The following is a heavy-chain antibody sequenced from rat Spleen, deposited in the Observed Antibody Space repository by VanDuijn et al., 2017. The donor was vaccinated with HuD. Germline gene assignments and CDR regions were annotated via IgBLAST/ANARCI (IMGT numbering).Heavy chain of an antibody. V-gene: IGHV5-29*01. J-gene: IGHJ2*01. CDR2: INYDGSRI. CDR3: ARHRYKRTVAAVDY. Sequence: EVQLVESDGGLVQPGRSLKLSCAASGFTFSDYYMAWVRQAPTKGLEWVATINYDGSRIYYRDSVKGRFTISRDNAKSTLYLQMDSLRSEDSATYYCARHRYKRTVAAVDYWGQGVMVTVSS. D-gene: IGHD1-8*01. CDR1: GFTFSDYY.